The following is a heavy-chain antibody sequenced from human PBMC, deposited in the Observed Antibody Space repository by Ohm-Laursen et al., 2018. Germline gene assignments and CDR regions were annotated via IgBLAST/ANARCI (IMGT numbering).Heavy chain of an antibody. CDR1: GYTFTSYD. V-gene: IGHV1-8*01. D-gene: IGHD2-15*01. J-gene: IGHJ4*02. CDR3: ARAGYCSGGSCYSRY. CDR2: MNPNSGNT. Sequence: GASVKVSCKASGYTFTSYDINWVRQATGQGLEWMGWMNPNSGNTGYAQKFQGRVTMTRNTSISTAYMELSSLRSDDTAVYYCARAGYCSGGSCYSRYWGQGTLVTVSS.